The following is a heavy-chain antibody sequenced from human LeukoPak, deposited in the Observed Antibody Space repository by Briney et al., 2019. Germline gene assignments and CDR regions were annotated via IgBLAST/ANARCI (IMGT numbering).Heavy chain of an antibody. J-gene: IGHJ4*02. V-gene: IGHV1-69*13. CDR3: AVGGYCSGGSCSEDYYFDY. CDR2: IIPIFGTA. Sequence: ASVTVSCTASGGTFSSYAISWVRQAPGQGLEWMGGIIPIFGTANYAQKFQGRVTITADESTSTAYMELSSLRSEDTAVYYCAVGGYCSGGSCSEDYYFDYWGQGTLVTVSS. D-gene: IGHD2-15*01. CDR1: GGTFSSYA.